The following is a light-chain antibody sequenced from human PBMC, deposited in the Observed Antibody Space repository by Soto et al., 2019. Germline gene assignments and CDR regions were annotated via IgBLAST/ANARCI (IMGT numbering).Light chain of an antibody. CDR1: QSISNH. V-gene: IGKV1-39*01. CDR3: QQSYSSPPT. Sequence: DFQMTQTPSSLSASVEDRVIVTCRASQSISNHLNWYQQKPGKAPKLLIFAASSLQSGVPSRFSGSRSGPDFTLTISSLQPEDFATYYCQQSYSSPPTFGQGTKVDI. CDR2: AAS. J-gene: IGKJ1*01.